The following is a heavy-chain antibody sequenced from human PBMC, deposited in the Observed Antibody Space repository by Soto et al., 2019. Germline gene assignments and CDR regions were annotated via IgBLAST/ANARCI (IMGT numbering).Heavy chain of an antibody. CDR1: GFTFDDYT. CDR2: ISWDGGST. V-gene: IGHV3-43*01. CDR3: AKALLRNSGYYYGMDV. J-gene: IGHJ6*02. D-gene: IGHD1-7*01. Sequence: GGSLRLSCAASGFTFDDYTMHWVRQAPGKGLEWVSLISWDGGSTYYADSVKGRFTISRDNSKNSLYLQMNSLRTEDTALYYCAKALLRNSGYYYGMDVWGQGTTVTVSS.